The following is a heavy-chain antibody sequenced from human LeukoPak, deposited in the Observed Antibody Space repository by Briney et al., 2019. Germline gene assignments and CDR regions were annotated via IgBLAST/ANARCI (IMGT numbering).Heavy chain of an antibody. CDR2: ISSSSSYI. V-gene: IGHV3-21*01. D-gene: IGHD3-16*02. CDR3: ARGAYDYVWGSYPGVDY. CDR1: GFTFSSYS. J-gene: IGHJ4*02. Sequence: PGGSLRLSCAASGFTFSSYSMNWVRQAPGKGLEWVSSISSSSSYIYYADSVKGQFTISRDNAKNSLYLQMNSLRAEDTAVYYCARGAYDYVWGSYPGVDYWGQGTLVTVSS.